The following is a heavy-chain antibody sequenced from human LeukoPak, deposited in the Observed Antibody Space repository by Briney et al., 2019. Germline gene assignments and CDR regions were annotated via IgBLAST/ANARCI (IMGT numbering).Heavy chain of an antibody. CDR2: FNPNSGGT. CDR3: ARVPYYYDSSGYYHLFDY. V-gene: IGHV1-2*02. Sequence: ASVKVSCKASGYTFTGYYMHWVRQAPGQGLEWMGWFNPNSGGTNYAQKFQGRVTMTRDTSISTAYMELSRLRSDDTAVYYCARVPYYYDSSGYYHLFDYWGQGTLVTVSS. J-gene: IGHJ4*02. D-gene: IGHD3-22*01. CDR1: GYTFTGYY.